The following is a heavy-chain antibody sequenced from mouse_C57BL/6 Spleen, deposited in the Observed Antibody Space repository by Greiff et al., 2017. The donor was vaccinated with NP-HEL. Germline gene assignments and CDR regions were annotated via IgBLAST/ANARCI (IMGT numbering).Heavy chain of an antibody. D-gene: IGHD1-1*01. J-gene: IGHJ4*01. Sequence: EVMLVESGPELVKPGASVKMFCKASGYKFPDYNMHWVEQSHGKSLEGIGYINPNNGGTSYNQKFKGKATLTVNKSSSTAYMELRSLTSEDSAVYYCARDYYGSSYSAMDYWGQGTSVTVSS. CDR3: ARDYYGSSYSAMDY. V-gene: IGHV1-22*01. CDR2: INPNNGGT. CDR1: GYKFPDYN.